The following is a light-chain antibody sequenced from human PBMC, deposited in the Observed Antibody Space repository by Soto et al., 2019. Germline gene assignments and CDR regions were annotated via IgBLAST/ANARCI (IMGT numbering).Light chain of an antibody. V-gene: IGLV2-23*01. CDR2: EGS. J-gene: IGLJ1*01. Sequence: QSALTQPASVSGSPGQSITISCTGTSSDVGIYNLVSWYQQHPGKAPKLMIYEGSKRPSGVSNRFSGSKSGNTPSLTISGLQAEDEADYYCCSYAGSSTPYVFGTGTKVTVL. CDR1: SSDVGIYNL. CDR3: CSYAGSSTPYV.